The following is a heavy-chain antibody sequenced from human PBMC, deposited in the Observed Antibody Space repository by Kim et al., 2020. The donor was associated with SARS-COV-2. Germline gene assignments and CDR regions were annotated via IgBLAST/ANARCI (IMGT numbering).Heavy chain of an antibody. CDR2: INQDGSEK. D-gene: IGHD6-13*01. J-gene: IGHJ4*02. Sequence: GGSLRLSCAASGFTFRTYWMNWVRQAPGKGLEWVANINQDGSEKYYVDSVKGRFTISRDNAKNSLYLQMNSLRVEDTAVYYCAREHTAAGIIFDNWGQGILLAVSS. CDR1: GFTFRTYW. V-gene: IGHV3-7*01. CDR3: AREHTAAGIIFDN.